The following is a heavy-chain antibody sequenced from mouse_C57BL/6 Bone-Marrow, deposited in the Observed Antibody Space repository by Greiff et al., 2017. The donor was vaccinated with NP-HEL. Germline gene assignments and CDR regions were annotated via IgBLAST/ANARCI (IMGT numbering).Heavy chain of an antibody. CDR1: GFTFSSYG. V-gene: IGHV5-6*02. D-gene: IGHD1-1*01. J-gene: IGHJ2*01. CDR3: ARGITTVVAWDY. Sequence: DVMLVESGGDLVKPGGSLKLSCAASGFTFSSYGMSWVRQTPDKRLEWVATISSGGSYTYYPDSVKGRFTISRYNAKNTLYLQMSSLKSEDTAMYYCARGITTVVAWDYWGQGTTLTVSS. CDR2: ISSGGSYT.